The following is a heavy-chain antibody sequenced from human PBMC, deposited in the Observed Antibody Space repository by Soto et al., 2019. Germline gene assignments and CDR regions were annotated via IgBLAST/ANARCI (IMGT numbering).Heavy chain of an antibody. V-gene: IGHV1-3*04. CDR3: ARGPLCGGVCYDHWLDP. J-gene: IGHJ5*02. CDR2: SNIGNGNT. CDR1: GYTFTSYA. D-gene: IGHD2-21*02. Sequence: QVQLVQSGAEVKKPGASVRVSCRTSGYTFTSYAIHWVRQAPGQGREWMAWSNIGNGNTKYSQKFQGRVTVSRDTSASSAYMELSSLRSEDTAVYYCARGPLCGGVCYDHWLDPWGQGTLVTVSS.